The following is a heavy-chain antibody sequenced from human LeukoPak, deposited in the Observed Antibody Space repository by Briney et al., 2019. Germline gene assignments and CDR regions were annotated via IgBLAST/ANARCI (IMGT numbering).Heavy chain of an antibody. CDR1: GFTVSSNY. J-gene: IGHJ3*02. CDR3: ARDRSVAAAGTPFDAFDI. V-gene: IGHV3-53*01. D-gene: IGHD6-13*01. Sequence: GGSLRLSCAASGFTVSSNYMSWVRQAPGKGLEWVSVIYSGGSTYYADSVKGRFTISRDDSKNTLYLQMNSLRAEDTAVYYCARDRSVAAAGTPFDAFDIWGQGTMVTVSS. CDR2: IYSGGST.